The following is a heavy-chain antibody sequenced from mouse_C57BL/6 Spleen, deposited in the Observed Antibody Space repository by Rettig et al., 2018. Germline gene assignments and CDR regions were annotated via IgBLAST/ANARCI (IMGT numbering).Heavy chain of an antibody. CDR2: ISSGSSTI. Sequence: EVQLVESGGGLVKPGGSLTLSCAASGFTFSDYGMHWVRQAPEKGLEWVAYISSGSSTIYYADTVKGRFTISRDNAKNTLFLQMTSLRSEDTAMYYCARKYYGSSRYYAMDYWGQGTSVTVSS. CDR1: GFTFSDYG. D-gene: IGHD1-1*01. V-gene: IGHV5-17*01. J-gene: IGHJ4*01. CDR3: ARKYYGSSRYYAMDY.